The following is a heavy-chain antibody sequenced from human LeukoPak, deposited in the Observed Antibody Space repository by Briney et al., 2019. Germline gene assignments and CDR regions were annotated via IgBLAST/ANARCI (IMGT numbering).Heavy chain of an antibody. D-gene: IGHD3-10*01. J-gene: IGHJ4*02. V-gene: IGHV4-31*03. Sequence: SQTLSLTCTVSGGSISSGGYYWSWIRQHPGKGLEWIGYIYYSGSTYYNPSLKSRVTISVDTSKNQFSLKLSSVTAVDTAVYYCARGATMVRGVIIYFDYWGQGTLVTVSS. CDR1: GGSISSGGYY. CDR2: IYYSGST. CDR3: ARGATMVRGVIIYFDY.